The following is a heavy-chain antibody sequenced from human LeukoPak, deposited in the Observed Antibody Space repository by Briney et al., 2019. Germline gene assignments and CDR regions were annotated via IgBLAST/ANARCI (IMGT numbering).Heavy chain of an antibody. Sequence: GGSLRLSCAASGFTVSSNYMSWVRQAPGKGLEWVSVIYSGGSTYYADSVKGRFTISRDSPKNTLYLQMNSLRPEDTAVYYCARFYYMDVWGKGTTVTVSS. V-gene: IGHV3-66*02. CDR2: IYSGGST. CDR1: GFTVSSNY. CDR3: ARFYYMDV. J-gene: IGHJ6*03.